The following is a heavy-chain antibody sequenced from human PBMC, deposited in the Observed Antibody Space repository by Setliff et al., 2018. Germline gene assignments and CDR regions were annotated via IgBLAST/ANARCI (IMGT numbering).Heavy chain of an antibody. J-gene: IGHJ3*02. V-gene: IGHV5-51*07. CDR3: ARQAVAGSDAFDI. Sequence: PGESLKISCKGSGYSFTSYWIGWVHQMPGKGLEWMGIIYPGDSDTRYSPSFQGQVTISADKSISTAYLQWSSLKASDTAMYYCARQAVAGSDAFDIWGQGTMVTVSS. D-gene: IGHD6-19*01. CDR1: GYSFTSYW. CDR2: IYPGDSDT.